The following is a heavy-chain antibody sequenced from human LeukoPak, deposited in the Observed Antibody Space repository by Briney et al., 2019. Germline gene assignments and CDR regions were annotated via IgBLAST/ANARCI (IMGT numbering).Heavy chain of an antibody. Sequence: PSETLSLTCTVSGGSISGSSYYWGWIRQPPGKGLEWIGSIYYSGSTYYNPSLKSRVTISVDTSKNQFSLKLSSMTAADTTVYYCARRGTVTTERFDYWGQGTLVTVSS. CDR3: ARRGTVTTERFDY. V-gene: IGHV4-39*01. CDR2: IYYSGST. D-gene: IGHD4-11*01. CDR1: GGSISGSSYY. J-gene: IGHJ4*02.